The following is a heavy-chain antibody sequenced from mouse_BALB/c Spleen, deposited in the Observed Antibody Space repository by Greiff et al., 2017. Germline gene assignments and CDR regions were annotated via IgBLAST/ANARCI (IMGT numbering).Heavy chain of an antibody. V-gene: IGHV14-4*02. J-gene: IGHJ4*01. CDR3: NGITTALYYYAMDY. CDR1: GFNIKDYY. CDR2: IDPENGDT. Sequence: EVQLQQSGAELVRSGASVKLSCTASGFNIKDYYMHWVKQRPEQGLEWIGWIDPENGDTEYAPKFQGKATMTADTSSNTAYLQLSSLTSEDTAVYYCNGITTALYYYAMDYWGQGTSVTVSS. D-gene: IGHD1-2*01.